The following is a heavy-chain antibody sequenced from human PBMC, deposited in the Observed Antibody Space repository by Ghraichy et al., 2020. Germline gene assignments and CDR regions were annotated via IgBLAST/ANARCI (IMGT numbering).Heavy chain of an antibody. CDR2: ITTDGSST. D-gene: IGHD2-21*02. CDR1: GFPFRSYW. CDR3: VSGGDSQSLGY. V-gene: IGHV3-74*01. Sequence: GESLRLSCAASGFPFRSYWMYWVRQVPGKGLVWVSRITTDGSSTSYADSVKGRFTFSRDNAKNTVYLQMNSLRAEDTAIYYCVSGGDSQSLGYWGRGALVVVSS. J-gene: IGHJ4*02.